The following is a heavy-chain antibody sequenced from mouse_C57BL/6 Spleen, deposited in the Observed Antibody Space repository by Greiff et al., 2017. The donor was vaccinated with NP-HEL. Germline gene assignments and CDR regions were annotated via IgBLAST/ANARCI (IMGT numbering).Heavy chain of an antibody. V-gene: IGHV2-2*01. J-gene: IGHJ4*01. CDR3: AFQLRLFYDKDY. CDR1: GFSLTSYG. CDR2: IWSGGIT. D-gene: IGHD3-2*02. Sequence: QVQLKESGPGLVQPSQSLSITCTASGFSLTSYGVHWVRQSPGKGLEWLGVIWSGGITYFNAALLSRVDISKDNSKSQVFFKMNGLQADDTAIYCCAFQLRLFYDKDYWGQGTSVTVSS.